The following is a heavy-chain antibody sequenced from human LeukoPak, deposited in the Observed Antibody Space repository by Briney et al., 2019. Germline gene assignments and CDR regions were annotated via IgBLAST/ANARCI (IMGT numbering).Heavy chain of an antibody. CDR3: ARETPRRGETRDGYR. D-gene: IGHD5-24*01. V-gene: IGHV3-7*01. Sequence: PGGSLRLSCAASGFTFSSYWMNWVRQVPGKGLECLANIKEDGSETYYADSVKGRFTISRDNPKNLLFLQINSLRVEDTAVYYCARETPRRGETRDGYRWGQGTLVTVSS. J-gene: IGHJ4*02. CDR1: GFTFSSYW. CDR2: IKEDGSET.